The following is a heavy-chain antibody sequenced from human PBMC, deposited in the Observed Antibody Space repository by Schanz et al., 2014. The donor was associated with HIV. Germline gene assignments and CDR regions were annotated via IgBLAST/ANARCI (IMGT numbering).Heavy chain of an antibody. J-gene: IGHJ6*02. Sequence: QLQLRESGPGLVKPSETLSLTCNISGGSFTKSSYYWGWIRQPPGKGLEWIGNIYYSGNTYTSPSPKSRFIISVDTPEKKSSRRRSSGTAADTAVYYCARHNWFHSDFLTGSQAFALHGMDVWGQGTTVIVSS. CDR2: IYYSGNT. V-gene: IGHV4-39*01. CDR1: GGSFTKSSYY. D-gene: IGHD3-9*01. CDR3: ARHNWFHSDFLTGSQAFALHGMDV.